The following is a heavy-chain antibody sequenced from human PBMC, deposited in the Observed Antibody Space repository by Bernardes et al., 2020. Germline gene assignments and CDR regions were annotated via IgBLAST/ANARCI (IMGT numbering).Heavy chain of an antibody. D-gene: IGHD3-10*01. CDR2: LHFSGST. J-gene: IGHJ4*02. CDR1: GASVSSGRYS. Sequence: SEPLSLTCPVLGASVSSGRYSWCWIRQPPGKGLEWLLFLHFSGSTNYNPSLKSRVTISVDTSKNQFSLKLSSVTAADTAVYYCATSGSEEMGLDDSDYWGQGTLVTVSS. CDR3: ATSGSEEMGLDDSDY. V-gene: IGHV4-61*01.